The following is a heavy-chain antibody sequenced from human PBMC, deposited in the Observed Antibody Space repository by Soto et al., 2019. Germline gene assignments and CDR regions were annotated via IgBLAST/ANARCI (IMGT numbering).Heavy chain of an antibody. CDR3: AKRATTVPTPGNYFDC. CDR1: GFSFSDYS. CDR2: LTPRGTT. D-gene: IGHD2-15*01. J-gene: IGHJ4*02. Sequence: EVQLLESGGCLVQPGGSLRLSRAASGFSFSDYSMTWVRQAPGRGLEWVSTLTPRGTTFYADSVKGRFTISRDNYRNTLSLQMYNLRAEDTARYYCAKRATTVPTPGNYFDCWGQGTLVTVSS. V-gene: IGHV3-23*01.